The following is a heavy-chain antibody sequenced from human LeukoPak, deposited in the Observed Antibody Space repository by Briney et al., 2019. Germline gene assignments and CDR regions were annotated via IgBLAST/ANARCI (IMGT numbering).Heavy chain of an antibody. CDR3: ARGGRDCSSTSCYGGYYYYYMDV. Sequence: SETLSHTCTVTGCTISSYHWSWIRQPPGKGLDWMGYIYYSESTNYNPSLKSRVTISVDTSKNQFSLKLSSVTAADTAVYYCARGGRDCSSTSCYGGYYYYYMDVWGKGTTVTVSS. V-gene: IGHV4-59*01. D-gene: IGHD2-2*01. CDR1: GCTISSYH. J-gene: IGHJ6*03. CDR2: IYYSEST.